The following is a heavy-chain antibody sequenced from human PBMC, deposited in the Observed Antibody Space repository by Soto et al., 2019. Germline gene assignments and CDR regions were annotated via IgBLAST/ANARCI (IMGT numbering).Heavy chain of an antibody. V-gene: IGHV4-30-4*01. D-gene: IGHD3-3*01. CDR2: IYYSGST. CDR1: GGSINSGDYH. J-gene: IGHJ6*02. Sequence: SETLSLTCTVSGGSINSGDYHWSWLRQSPGKGLEWIGAIYYSGSTYYNPSLKSRIRISVDTYNNQFSLKVNSVTAAATAVYYCARERITIFGGRYYAMDVWGQGTMVTVSS. CDR3: ARERITIFGGRYYAMDV.